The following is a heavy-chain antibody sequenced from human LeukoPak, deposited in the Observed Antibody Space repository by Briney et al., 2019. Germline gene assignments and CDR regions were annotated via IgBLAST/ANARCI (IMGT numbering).Heavy chain of an antibody. Sequence: GRSLRLPCVASGFTFNRYDMHWVRQAPGKGLEWVVLIWYDGSEKYYAGSVKGRFTISRDSPKTTLYLQMTSLRAEDTAVYYCARRIAGTATGGYFEPWGRGTLVSVSS. J-gene: IGHJ2*01. V-gene: IGHV3-33*01. CDR3: ARRIAGTATGGYFEP. CDR1: GFTFNRYD. CDR2: IWYDGSEK. D-gene: IGHD6-19*01.